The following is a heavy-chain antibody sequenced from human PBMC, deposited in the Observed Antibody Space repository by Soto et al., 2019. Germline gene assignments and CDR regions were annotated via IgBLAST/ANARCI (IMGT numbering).Heavy chain of an antibody. CDR1: GFNFDDYA. CDR2: ISWNSAVT. CDR3: AKDRYSSSFTSFDA. D-gene: IGHD1-26*01. Sequence: EVQLVESGGGLIQPGRSLRLSCAASGFNFDDYAMHWVRQAPGKGLEWVSGISWNSAVTAYADSVKGRLAVSRDNAKNSLYLHMPSLRPGDTALYYCAKDRYSSSFTSFDAWGQGTLVVVSS. V-gene: IGHV3-9*01. J-gene: IGHJ5*02.